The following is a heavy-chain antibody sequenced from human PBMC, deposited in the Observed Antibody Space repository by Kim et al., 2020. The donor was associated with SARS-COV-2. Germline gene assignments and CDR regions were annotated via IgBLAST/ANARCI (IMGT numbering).Heavy chain of an antibody. D-gene: IGHD2-21*02. CDR3: TTDGGNSVFDWFDP. V-gene: IGHV3-15*01. J-gene: IGHJ5*02. Sequence: GGSLRLSCAASGFTFSNAWMSWVRQAPGKGLEWVGRIKSKTDGGTTDYAAPVKGRFTISRDDSKNTLYLQMNSLKTEDTAVYYCTTDGGNSVFDWFDPWGQGTLVTVSS. CDR2: IKSKTDGGTT. CDR1: GFTFSNAW.